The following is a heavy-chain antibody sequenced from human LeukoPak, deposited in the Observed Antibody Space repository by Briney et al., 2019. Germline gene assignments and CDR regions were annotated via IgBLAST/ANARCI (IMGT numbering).Heavy chain of an antibody. Sequence: GGSLRLSCAASGFTFNNYSMNWVRQAPGKALEWVSYISSSSSTIYYADSMKGRFTISRDNAKNSLYLQMNSLRAEDTAVYYCARGRGVRYDAFDIWGQGTMVTVSS. CDR3: ARGRGVRYDAFDI. V-gene: IGHV3-48*01. CDR1: GFTFNNYS. D-gene: IGHD3-10*01. CDR2: ISSSSSTI. J-gene: IGHJ3*02.